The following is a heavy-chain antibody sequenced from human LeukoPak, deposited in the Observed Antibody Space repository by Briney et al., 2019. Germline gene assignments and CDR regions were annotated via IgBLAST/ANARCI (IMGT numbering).Heavy chain of an antibody. CDR3: ARGGVRFLEWFGAFDI. J-gene: IGHJ3*02. CDR2: INPNSGGT. V-gene: IGHV1-2*02. D-gene: IGHD3-3*01. Sequence: ASVKVSCKASGYTFTGYYMHWVRQAPGQGLEWMGWINPNSGGTNYAQKPQGRVTMTRDTSISTAYMELSRLRSDDTAVYYCARGGVRFLEWFGAFDIWGQGTMVTVSS. CDR1: GYTFTGYY.